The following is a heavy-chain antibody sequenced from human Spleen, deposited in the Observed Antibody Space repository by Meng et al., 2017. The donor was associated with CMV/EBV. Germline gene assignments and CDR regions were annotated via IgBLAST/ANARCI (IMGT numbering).Heavy chain of an antibody. J-gene: IGHJ4*02. CDR1: GFTFSGYW. Sequence: GESLKISCAASGFTFSGYWMSWVRQAPGKGLEWVANIKQDGSEKYYLESVKGRFTISRDNAENSLYLQMNSLRAEDTAVYYCASAAYGTGYASGFDYWGQGTLVTVSS. V-gene: IGHV3-7*01. D-gene: IGHD5-18*01. CDR3: ASAAYGTGYASGFDY. CDR2: IKQDGSEK.